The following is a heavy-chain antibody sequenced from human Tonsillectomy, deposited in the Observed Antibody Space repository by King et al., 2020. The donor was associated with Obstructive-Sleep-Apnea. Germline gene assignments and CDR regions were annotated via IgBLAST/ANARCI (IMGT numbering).Heavy chain of an antibody. CDR1: GFTFSSYD. CDR3: ARNDMITFGGPMIDY. CDR2: MRYDGSDK. V-gene: IGHV3-30*02. Sequence: VQLVESGGGVVQPGGSLRLSCAASGFTFSSYDIHWVRQTPGKVLEWVAFMRYDGSDKYYADSVQGRFTISRDNSKNTLYLQLNSLRAEDTAVYYCARNDMITFGGPMIDYWGQGTLVTVSS. J-gene: IGHJ4*02. D-gene: IGHD3-16*01.